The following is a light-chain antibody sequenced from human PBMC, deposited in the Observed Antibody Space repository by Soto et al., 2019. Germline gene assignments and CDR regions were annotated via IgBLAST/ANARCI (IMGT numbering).Light chain of an antibody. V-gene: IGKV3-20*01. J-gene: IGKJ2*01. CDR2: GAS. Sequence: EIVLTQSPGTLSLSPGERATLSCRASQSVSSSYLAWYQQKPGQAPRLLIYGASSRATGIPDRFSGSGSGTDFTLTNSRLEPEDFAVYYCQQYGSSPPYTFVQGTKLEIK. CDR1: QSVSSSY. CDR3: QQYGSSPPYT.